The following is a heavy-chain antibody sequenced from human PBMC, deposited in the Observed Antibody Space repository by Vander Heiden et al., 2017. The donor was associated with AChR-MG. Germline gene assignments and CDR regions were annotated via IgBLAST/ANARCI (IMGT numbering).Heavy chain of an antibody. CDR3: AKDKTASVEDAFDI. CDR2: ISWNSGSI. J-gene: IGHJ3*02. D-gene: IGHD1-1*01. Sequence: EVQLVESGGGLVQPGRSLRLYYAASGFTFEGYAMHWVRQAPGKGLEWVSGISWNSGSIGYADSVKGRFTISRDNAKNSLYLQMNSLRAEDTALYFCAKDKTASVEDAFDIWGQGTMVTVSS. CDR1: GFTFEGYA. V-gene: IGHV3-9*01.